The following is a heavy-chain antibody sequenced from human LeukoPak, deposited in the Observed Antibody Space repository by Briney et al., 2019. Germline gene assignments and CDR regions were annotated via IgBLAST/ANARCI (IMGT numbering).Heavy chain of an antibody. D-gene: IGHD5-18*01. J-gene: IGHJ4*02. Sequence: GSLRLSCAASGFTFSSYSMNWVRQAPGKGLEWVANIKKEGSEKYYVDSVKGRFTISRDNAKTSLYLQMNSLRAEDTAVYYCARDLSGVTGYTYGRGIDYWGQGTLVTVSS. CDR3: ARDLSGVTGYTYGRGIDY. CDR1: GFTFSSYS. CDR2: IKKEGSEK. V-gene: IGHV3-7*01.